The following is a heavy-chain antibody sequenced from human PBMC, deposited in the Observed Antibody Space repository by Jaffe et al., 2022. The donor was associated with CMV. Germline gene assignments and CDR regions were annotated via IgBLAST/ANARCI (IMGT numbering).Heavy chain of an antibody. CDR2: ISSSSSYI. D-gene: IGHD5-18*01. CDR1: GFTFSSYS. Sequence: EVQLVESGGGLVKPGGSLRLSCAASGFTFSSYSMNWVRQAPGKGLEWVSSISSSSSYIYYADSVKGRFTISRDNAKNSLYLQMNSLRAEDTAVYYCARDMGGGYSSDFDYWGQGTLVTVSS. V-gene: IGHV3-21*01. J-gene: IGHJ4*02. CDR3: ARDMGGGYSSDFDY.